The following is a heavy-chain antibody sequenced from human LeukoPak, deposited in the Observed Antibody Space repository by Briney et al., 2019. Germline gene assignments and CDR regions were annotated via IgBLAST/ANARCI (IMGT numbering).Heavy chain of an antibody. V-gene: IGHV4-30-2*01. J-gene: IGHJ4*02. D-gene: IGHD2-15*01. CDR2: IYHSGST. CDR3: AGLGYCSGGSCFHFDY. CDR1: GGSISSGDYY. Sequence: PSQTLSLTCTVSGGSISSGDYYWSWIRQPPGKGLEWIGEIYHSGSTNYNPSLKSRVTISVDKSKNQFSLKLSSVTAADTAVYYCAGLGYCSGGSCFHFDYWGQGTLVTVSS.